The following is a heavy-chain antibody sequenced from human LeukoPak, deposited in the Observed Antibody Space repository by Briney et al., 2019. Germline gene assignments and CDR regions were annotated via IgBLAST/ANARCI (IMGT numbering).Heavy chain of an antibody. D-gene: IGHD2-2*01. CDR3: ARGPDIVVVPAGWYFDL. Sequence: PSETLSLTCTVSGGSISSYYWSWIRQPPGKGLEWIGYIYYSGSTNYNPSLKSRVTISVDTSKNQFSLKLSSVTAADTAVYYCARGPDIVVVPAGWYFDLWGRGTLVTVSS. CDR1: GGSISSYY. CDR2: IYYSGST. V-gene: IGHV4-59*01. J-gene: IGHJ2*01.